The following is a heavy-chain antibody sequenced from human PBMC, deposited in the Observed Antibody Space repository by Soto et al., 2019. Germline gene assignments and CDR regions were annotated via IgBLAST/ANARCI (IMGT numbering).Heavy chain of an antibody. Sequence: QVQLQESGPGLVKPSETLFLTCSVSGGSISSYYWSWIRQPPGKGLEWIGYIYYSGSTNYNPSLKSRVTISVDTSKNQFSLNLSSVTPADTAVYYCARSSRGAAAGFDPWGQGTLVTVSS. CDR2: IYYSGST. V-gene: IGHV4-59*01. CDR1: GGSISSYY. J-gene: IGHJ5*02. D-gene: IGHD6-13*01. CDR3: ARSSRGAAAGFDP.